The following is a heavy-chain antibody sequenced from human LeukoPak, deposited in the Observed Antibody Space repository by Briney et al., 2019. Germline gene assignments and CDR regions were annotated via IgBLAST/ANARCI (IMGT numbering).Heavy chain of an antibody. CDR3: ARDRIAVAGIGVTGWFDP. CDR1: GYTFTSYG. J-gene: IGHJ5*02. D-gene: IGHD6-19*01. Sequence: ASVKVSCKASGYTFTSYGISWVRQAPGQGLEWMGWISAYNGNTNYAQKLQGRVTMTTDTSTSTAYMELRSLRSDDTAVYYCARDRIAVAGIGVTGWFDPWGQGTLVTVSS. CDR2: ISAYNGNT. V-gene: IGHV1-18*01.